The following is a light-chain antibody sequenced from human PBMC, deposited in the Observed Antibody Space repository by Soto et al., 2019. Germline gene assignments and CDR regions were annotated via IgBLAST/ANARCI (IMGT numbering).Light chain of an antibody. CDR2: KAS. Sequence: DIQMTQSPSSLSASVGDRVTITCRASQGIRNDLGWYQQKPGKAPKLLIYKASSLESGVPSRFSGSGSGTEFTLTISSLQTDDFATYYCQQYNSQTLDPTFGQGTKVEIK. CDR1: QGIRND. V-gene: IGKV1-17*01. J-gene: IGKJ1*01. CDR3: QQYNSQTLDPT.